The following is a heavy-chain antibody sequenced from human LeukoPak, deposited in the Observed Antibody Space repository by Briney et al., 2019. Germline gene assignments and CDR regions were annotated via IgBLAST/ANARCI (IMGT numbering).Heavy chain of an antibody. D-gene: IGHD2-2*01. Sequence: ASVVVSCKASGYTFTDYYMHWVRQAPGQGLEWMGWINPNGGGTEYAQKFQGRVTMTRDTSISTAYMEVRSLRSDDTAMYYCARDFSSSTTWDNDPPSYHMDAWGKGTTVTVSS. CDR2: INPNGGGT. CDR1: GYTFTDYY. J-gene: IGHJ6*03. V-gene: IGHV1-2*02. CDR3: ARDFSSSTTWDNDPPSYHMDA.